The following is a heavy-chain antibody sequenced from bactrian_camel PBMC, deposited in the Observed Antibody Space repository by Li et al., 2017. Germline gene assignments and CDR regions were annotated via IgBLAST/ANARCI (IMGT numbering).Heavy chain of an antibody. CDR2: ISSDAVYE. J-gene: IGHJ4*01. Sequence: QLVESGGTLVQPGGSLRLSCKASGFEFTSLCMAWFRQAPGKGLEWVTRISSDAVYEYYVQSVKGRITTSIDNAKNTLYLQMDSLKPGDSAVYYCVRDQAMNWGQGTQVTVS. CDR1: GFEFTSLC. CDR3: VRDQAMN. V-gene: IGHV3S6*01. D-gene: IGHD3*01.